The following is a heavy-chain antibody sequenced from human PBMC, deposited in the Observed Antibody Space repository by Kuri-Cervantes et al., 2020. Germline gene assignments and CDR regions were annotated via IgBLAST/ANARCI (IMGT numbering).Heavy chain of an antibody. CDR2: ISSSGSTI. CDR1: GFTFSDYY. V-gene: IGHV3-11*04. J-gene: IGHJ6*02. Sequence: GESLKISCAASGFTFSDYYMSWIRQAPGKGLEWVSYISSSGSTIYYADSVKGRFTISRDNAKNSLYLQMNNLRDEDTAVYYCARDSLPDTAYYYYGMDVWGQGTTVTVSS. D-gene: IGHD5-18*01. CDR3: ARDSLPDTAYYYYGMDV.